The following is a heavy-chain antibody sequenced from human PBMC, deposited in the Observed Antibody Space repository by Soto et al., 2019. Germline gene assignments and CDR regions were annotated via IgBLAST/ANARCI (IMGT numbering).Heavy chain of an antibody. CDR2: IIPIFGTA. CDR1: GGTFSSYA. J-gene: IGHJ2*01. Sequence: GASVKVSCKASGGTFSSYAISWVRQAPGQGLEWMGGIIPIFGTANYAQKFQGRVTITADESTSTAYMELSSLRSEDTAVYYCARDEYYDSSGYYRPFYWYFDLWGRGTLVTVS. V-gene: IGHV1-69*13. D-gene: IGHD3-22*01. CDR3: ARDEYYDSSGYYRPFYWYFDL.